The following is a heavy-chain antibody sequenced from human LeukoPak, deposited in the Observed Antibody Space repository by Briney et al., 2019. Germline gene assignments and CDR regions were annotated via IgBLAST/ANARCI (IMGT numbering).Heavy chain of an antibody. CDR1: GGSISSYY. CDR3: ARGVYNYGGHNWFDP. D-gene: IGHD5-18*01. CDR2: IYRSGST. J-gene: IGHJ5*02. V-gene: IGHV4-4*07. Sequence: PSETLSLTCTVSGGSISSYYWSWIRQPAGKGLEWIGRIYRSGSTNYNPSLKSRVTMSVDTSKNQFSLKLSSVTAADTAVYYCARGVYNYGGHNWFDPWGQGTLVTVSS.